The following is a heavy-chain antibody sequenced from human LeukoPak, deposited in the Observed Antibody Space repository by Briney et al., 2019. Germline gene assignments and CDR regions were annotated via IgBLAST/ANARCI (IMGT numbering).Heavy chain of an antibody. CDR3: ARTRAIVPATMGD. D-gene: IGHD2-2*01. Sequence: PSETLSLTCTVSGGSISSYYWSWIRQPAGKGLEWIGRIYTSGSTNYNPSLKSRVTMSVDTSKNQFFLKVTSVTAADAAVYYCARTRAIVPATMGDWGQGTLVTVSS. CDR2: IYTSGST. V-gene: IGHV4-4*07. J-gene: IGHJ4*02. CDR1: GGSISSYY.